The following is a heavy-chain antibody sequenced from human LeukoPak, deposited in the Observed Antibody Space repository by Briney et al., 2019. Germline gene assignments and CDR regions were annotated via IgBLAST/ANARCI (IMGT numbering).Heavy chain of an antibody. J-gene: IGHJ2*01. D-gene: IGHD4-17*01. Sequence: GGSLRHSCAASGFTFSSYSMNWVRQAPGKGLEWVSSISSSSNYIYYADSVKGRFTISRDNAKNSLYLQINSLRAEDTSVYYCARVPRGCGDTKRTYWYFDLWGRGTLVTVSS. CDR1: GFTFSSYS. V-gene: IGHV3-21*01. CDR2: ISSSSNYI. CDR3: ARVPRGCGDTKRTYWYFDL.